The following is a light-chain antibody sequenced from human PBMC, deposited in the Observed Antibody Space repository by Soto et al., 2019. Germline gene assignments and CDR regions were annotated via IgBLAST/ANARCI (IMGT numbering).Light chain of an antibody. CDR1: QTISSNF. J-gene: IGKJ1*01. Sequence: EFVLTHSPGTRSFSPGEQPTPSVGASQTISSNFLAWYQQKPGQAPRLLIYTVSTRATGIPDRFSGSGSGTDFTLTISGLEPDDFAVYYCQQCGSSPWTFGQGTKVEIK. CDR3: QQCGSSPWT. CDR2: TVS. V-gene: IGKV3-20*01.